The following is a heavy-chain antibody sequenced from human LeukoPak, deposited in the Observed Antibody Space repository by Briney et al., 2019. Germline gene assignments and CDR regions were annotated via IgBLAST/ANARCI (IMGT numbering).Heavy chain of an antibody. CDR3: ARGTMVRGVDY. V-gene: IGHV4-34*01. CDR1: GGSFSGYY. Sequence: SETLSLTCAVYGGSFSGYYWSWIRQPPGMGLEWIGEINHSGSTNYNPSLKSRVTISVDTSKNQFSLKLSSVTAADTAVYYCARGTMVRGVDYWGQGTLVTVSS. D-gene: IGHD3-10*01. J-gene: IGHJ4*02. CDR2: INHSGST.